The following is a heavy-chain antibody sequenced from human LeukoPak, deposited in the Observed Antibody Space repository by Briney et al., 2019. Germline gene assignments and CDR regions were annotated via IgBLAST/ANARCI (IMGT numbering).Heavy chain of an antibody. J-gene: IGHJ5*02. CDR3: ARAPLGGWYHPADWFDP. V-gene: IGHV4-34*01. Sequence: SETLSLTCAVYGGSFGGYYWSWIRQPPGKGLEWIGEINHSGSTNYNPSLKSRVTISVDTSKNQFSLKLSSVTAADTAVYYCARAPLGGWYHPADWFDPWGQGTLVTVSS. D-gene: IGHD6-19*01. CDR2: INHSGST. CDR1: GGSFGGYY.